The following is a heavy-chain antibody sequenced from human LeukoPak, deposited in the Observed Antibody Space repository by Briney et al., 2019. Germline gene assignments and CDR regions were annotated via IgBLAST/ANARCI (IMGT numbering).Heavy chain of an antibody. J-gene: IGHJ4*02. CDR1: GFTFSSYA. CDR2: ITGSGGST. D-gene: IGHD3-22*01. Sequence: GGSLRLSCAASGFTFSSYAMSWVRQAPGKGLEWVSAITGSGGSTHYADSVKGRFTISRDNSKNTLYLQMNSLRAEDTAVYYCAKDLEYYYDSSGYYSCGYWGQGTLVTVSS. V-gene: IGHV3-23*01. CDR3: AKDLEYYYDSSGYYSCGY.